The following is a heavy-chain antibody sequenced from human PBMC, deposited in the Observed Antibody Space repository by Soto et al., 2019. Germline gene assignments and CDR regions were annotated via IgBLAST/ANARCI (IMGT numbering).Heavy chain of an antibody. J-gene: IGHJ4*02. CDR2: IWYDGSNK. CDR3: ARPHPRACSGGSCYSAYFDY. Sequence: QVQLVESGGGVVQPGRSLRLSCAASGFTFSSYGMHWVRQAPGKGLEWVAVIWYDGSNKYYADSVKGRFTISRDNSKNTLYLQMNSLRAEDTAVYYCARPHPRACSGGSCYSAYFDYWGQGTLVTVSS. CDR1: GFTFSSYG. D-gene: IGHD2-15*01. V-gene: IGHV3-33*01.